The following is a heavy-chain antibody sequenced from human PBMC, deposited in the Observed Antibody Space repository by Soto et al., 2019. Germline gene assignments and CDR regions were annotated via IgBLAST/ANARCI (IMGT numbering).Heavy chain of an antibody. V-gene: IGHV1-69*12. Sequence: QVQLVQSGAEVKKPGSSVKVSCKASGGTFSNYPISWVRQAPGQGLEWMGGIIPIFGTVNYAQKFQGRVTITADESTNTAYMELSSLRSEDTALYYCARGNHRWLQLWYFDLWGRGTLVTVSS. CDR2: IIPIFGTV. CDR3: ARGNHRWLQLWYFDL. CDR1: GGTFSNYP. D-gene: IGHD5-12*01. J-gene: IGHJ2*01.